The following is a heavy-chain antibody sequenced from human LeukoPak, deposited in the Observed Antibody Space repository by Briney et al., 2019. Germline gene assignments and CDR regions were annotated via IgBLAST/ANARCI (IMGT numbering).Heavy chain of an antibody. CDR1: GFTFSSYA. J-gene: IGHJ4*02. D-gene: IGHD3-22*01. CDR3: AKDTYYYDSSGYRHFDY. Sequence: PGGSLRLSCAASGFTFSSYAIGWVRQAPGKGLEWVSAISGSGGSTYYADSVKGRFTISRDNSKNTLYLQMNSLRAEDTAVYYCAKDTYYYDSSGYRHFDYWGQGTLVTVSS. CDR2: ISGSGGST. V-gene: IGHV3-23*01.